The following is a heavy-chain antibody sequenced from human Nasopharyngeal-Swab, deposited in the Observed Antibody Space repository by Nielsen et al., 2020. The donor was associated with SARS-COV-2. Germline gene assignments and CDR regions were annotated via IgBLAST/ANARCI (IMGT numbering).Heavy chain of an antibody. V-gene: IGHV3-7*01. J-gene: IGHJ4*02. CDR2: INQDGSEQ. CDR3: ARDLAGSDY. D-gene: IGHD6-13*01. Sequence: GGSLRLSCAASGFTFSTYWMSWVRQAPGKGLEWVANINQDGSEQYYVDSVKGRFTIPRDNAKASLYLQMNSLRADDTAVYYCARDLAGSDYWGQGTLVTVSS. CDR1: GFTFSTYW.